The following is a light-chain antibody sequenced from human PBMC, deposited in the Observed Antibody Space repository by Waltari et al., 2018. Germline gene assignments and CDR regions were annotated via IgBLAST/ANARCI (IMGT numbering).Light chain of an antibody. J-gene: IGLJ3*02. CDR2: LNSDGTH. V-gene: IGLV4-69*01. CDR1: SGHTNYA. CDR3: QAWGTGTKRM. Sequence: QVVLTQSPSASASLGASVKLTCPLSSGHTNYALAWHQQQPEKGPRFLMILNSDGTHKKGDGIPDRFSGSSSGAERYLTITSLRSEDEADYYCQAWGTGTKRMFGGGTKLTVL.